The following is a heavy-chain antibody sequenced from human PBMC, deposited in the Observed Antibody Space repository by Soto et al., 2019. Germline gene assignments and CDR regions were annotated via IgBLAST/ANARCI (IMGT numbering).Heavy chain of an antibody. CDR2: ISGSGGST. CDR1: VFTFSSYA. V-gene: IGHV3-23*01. Sequence: PWRSLRLSCSASVFTFSSYAMSWCRQAPGKGLEWVSAISGSGGSTYYADSVKGRFTISRDNSKNTLYLQMNSLRAEDTAVYYCAKVIRIAVSIHYYGMDVWGQGTTVTVSS. D-gene: IGHD2-21*01. J-gene: IGHJ6*02. CDR3: AKVIRIAVSIHYYGMDV.